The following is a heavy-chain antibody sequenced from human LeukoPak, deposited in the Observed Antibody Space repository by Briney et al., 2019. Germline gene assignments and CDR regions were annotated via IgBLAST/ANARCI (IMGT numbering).Heavy chain of an antibody. J-gene: IGHJ4*02. CDR2: ISDIGSI. Sequence: SETLSLTCTVSGGSISSYYWSWIRQPPGKGLEWIAYISDIGSINYNPSLKSRVTISLDTSKNQFSLKLSSVTAADTAVYYCARSLYDSSGHYYFDYWGQGTLVTVSS. V-gene: IGHV4-59*12. CDR1: GGSISSYY. CDR3: ARSLYDSSGHYYFDY. D-gene: IGHD3-22*01.